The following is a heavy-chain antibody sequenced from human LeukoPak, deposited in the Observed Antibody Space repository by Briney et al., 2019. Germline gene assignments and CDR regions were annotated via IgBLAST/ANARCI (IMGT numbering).Heavy chain of an antibody. V-gene: IGHV3-53*01. CDR2: IYSGGST. CDR3: ARATRYSSGWYEGAFDI. J-gene: IGHJ3*02. D-gene: IGHD6-19*01. CDR1: GFTVSSNY. Sequence: GGSLRLSCAASGFTVSSNYMSWVRQAPGKGLEWVSVIYSGGSTYYADSVKGRFTISRDNSKNTLYLQMNSLRAEDTAVYYCARATRYSSGWYEGAFDIWGQGTMVTVSS.